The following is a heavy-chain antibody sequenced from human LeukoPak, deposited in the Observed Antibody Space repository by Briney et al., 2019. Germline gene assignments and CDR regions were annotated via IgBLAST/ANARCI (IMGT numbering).Heavy chain of an antibody. J-gene: IGHJ5*02. V-gene: IGHV3-21*01. D-gene: IGHD2-15*01. CDR3: ARIYCSGGSCYSPWFDP. CDR1: GFTFSSYS. Sequence: SGGSLRLSCAASGFTFSSYSMNWVRQAPGKGLEWVSSISSSSSYIYYADSVKGRFTISRDNAKNSLYLQMNSLRAEDTAVYYCARIYCSGGSCYSPWFDPWGQGTLVTVSS. CDR2: ISSSSSYI.